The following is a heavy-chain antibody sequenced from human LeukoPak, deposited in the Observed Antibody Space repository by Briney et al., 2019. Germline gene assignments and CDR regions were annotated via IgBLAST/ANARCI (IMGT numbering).Heavy chain of an antibody. CDR3: ARLEVVPAASNNWFDP. CDR1: GGSISSYY. V-gene: IGHV4-59*08. Sequence: EPSETLSLTCTVSGGSISSYYWSWIRQPPGKGLEWIGYIYYSGSTNYNPSLKSRVTISVDTSKNQFSLKLSSVTAADTAVYYCARLEVVPAASNNWFDPGGQGTLVTVSS. J-gene: IGHJ5*02. D-gene: IGHD2-2*01. CDR2: IYYSGST.